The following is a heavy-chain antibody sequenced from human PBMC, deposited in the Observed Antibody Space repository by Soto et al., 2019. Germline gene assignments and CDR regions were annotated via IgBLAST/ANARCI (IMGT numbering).Heavy chain of an antibody. CDR2: ISYDGSNK. Sequence: QVQLVESGGGVVQPGRSLRLSCAASGFTFSSYGMHWVRQAPGKGLEWVAVISYDGSNKYYADSVKGRFTISRDNSKNTLYLQMNSLRAEDTAVYYCAKDLSGWELLLGAFDIWGQGTMVTVSS. V-gene: IGHV3-30*18. D-gene: IGHD1-26*01. CDR1: GFTFSSYG. CDR3: AKDLSGWELLLGAFDI. J-gene: IGHJ3*02.